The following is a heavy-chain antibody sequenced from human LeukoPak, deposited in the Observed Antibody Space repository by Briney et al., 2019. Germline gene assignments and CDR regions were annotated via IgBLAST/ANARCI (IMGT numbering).Heavy chain of an antibody. V-gene: IGHV3-74*01. CDR2: INSDGSST. Sequence: GGSLRLSCAASGFTFSSYWMHWVRQAPGKGLVWVSRINSDGSSTSYADSVKGRFTISRDNSKNTLYLQMNSLRAEDTAVYYCAKDGRRYSYGYVDYWGQGTLVTVSS. J-gene: IGHJ4*02. CDR3: AKDGRRYSYGYVDY. CDR1: GFTFSSYW. D-gene: IGHD5-18*01.